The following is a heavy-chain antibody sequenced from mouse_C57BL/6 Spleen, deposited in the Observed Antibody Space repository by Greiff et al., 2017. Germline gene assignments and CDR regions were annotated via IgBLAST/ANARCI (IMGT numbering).Heavy chain of an antibody. J-gene: IGHJ1*03. CDR2: ISDGGSYT. V-gene: IGHV5-4*03. Sequence: EVKLVESGGGLVKPGGSLKLSCAASGFTFSSYAMSWVRQTPEKRLEWVATISDGGSYTYYPDNVKGRFTISRDNAKNNLYLQMSHLKSEDTAMYYCARRYYGSCHFDVWGTGTTVTVSS. CDR3: ARRYYGSCHFDV. CDR1: GFTFSSYA. D-gene: IGHD1-1*01.